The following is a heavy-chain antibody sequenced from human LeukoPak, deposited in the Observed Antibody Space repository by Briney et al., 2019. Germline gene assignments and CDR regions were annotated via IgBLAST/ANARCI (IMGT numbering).Heavy chain of an antibody. CDR3: ARRYTYSPRDPHMGWFDP. Sequence: ASVKVSCKASGYTFTSYYMHWVRQAPGQGLEWMGTINPSGGSTSYAQKFQGRVTMTRDTSTSTVYMELSSLRSEDTAVYYCARRYTYSPRDPHMGWFDPWGQGTLVTVSS. CDR2: INPSGGST. CDR1: GYTFTSYY. D-gene: IGHD6-13*01. J-gene: IGHJ5*02. V-gene: IGHV1-46*01.